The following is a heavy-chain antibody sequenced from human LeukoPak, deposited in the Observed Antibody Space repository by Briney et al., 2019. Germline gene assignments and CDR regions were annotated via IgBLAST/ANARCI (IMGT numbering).Heavy chain of an antibody. CDR2: IYYSGST. CDR1: GGSISSYY. J-gene: IGHJ4*02. V-gene: IGHV4-59*01. Sequence: SETLSLTCTVSGGSISSYYWSWIRQPPGKGLEWIGYIYYSGSTNYNPSLKSRVTISVDTSKNQFSLKLSSVTAADTAVYYCARGSGTTVTSCFDYWGQGTLVTVSS. CDR3: ARGSGTTVTSCFDY. D-gene: IGHD4-17*01.